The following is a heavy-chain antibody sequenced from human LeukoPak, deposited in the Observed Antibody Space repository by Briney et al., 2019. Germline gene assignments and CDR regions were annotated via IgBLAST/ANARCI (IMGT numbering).Heavy chain of an antibody. CDR3: ARGGSRSYTSSTLDY. V-gene: IGHV4-59*01. CDR2: ISYSGNT. Sequence: SETLSLTCTVSGGSISSYYWSWIRQPPGKGLEWIGSISYSGNTNYNPSLKSRVTISMDTSKNWFSLKVSSVIAADTAMYYCARGGSRSYTSSTLDYWGQGTLVTVSS. CDR1: GGSISSYY. D-gene: IGHD6-6*01. J-gene: IGHJ4*02.